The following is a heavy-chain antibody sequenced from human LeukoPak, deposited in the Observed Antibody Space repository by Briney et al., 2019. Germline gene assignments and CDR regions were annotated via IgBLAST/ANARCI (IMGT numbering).Heavy chain of an antibody. CDR1: GFTFSSYW. J-gene: IGHJ4*02. CDR3: AREERVYDSSGYYCFDY. V-gene: IGHV3-7*01. CDR2: IKQDGSEK. Sequence: PGGSLRLSCAASGFTFSSYWMSWVRQAPGKGLEWVANIKQDGSEKYYVDSVKGRFTISRDNAKNSLYLQMNSLRAEDTAVYYCAREERVYDSSGYYCFDYWGQGTLVTVSS. D-gene: IGHD3-22*01.